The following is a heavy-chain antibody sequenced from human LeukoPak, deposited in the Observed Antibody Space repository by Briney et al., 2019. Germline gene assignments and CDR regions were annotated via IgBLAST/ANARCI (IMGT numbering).Heavy chain of an antibody. Sequence: GGSLRLSCAASGFTFSTSWMHWPRQASGKGLKRVSHVSTDGSTTAYADSVKGRFTISRENAKNTVYLQMNSLRAEDTAVYYSARSIGYVEAWGQGTLATVP. CDR1: GFTFSTSW. V-gene: IGHV3-74*01. J-gene: IGHJ5*02. CDR3: ARSIGYVEA. D-gene: IGHD5-18*01. CDR2: VSTDGSTT.